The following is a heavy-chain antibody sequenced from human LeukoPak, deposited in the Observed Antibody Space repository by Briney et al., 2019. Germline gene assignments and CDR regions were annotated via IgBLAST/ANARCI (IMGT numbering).Heavy chain of an antibody. CDR2: IYHGDCDT. D-gene: IGHD3-16*01. V-gene: IGHV5-51*01. CDR1: GYIFSIYW. Sequence: GESLKISCKGSGYIFSIYWIAWVRQMPGKGLEWMLIIYHGDCDTRYSPSFQGQVTISADKSINTPYLQSSSLKASDTAIYYCARGLGPTARFDYWGQGTLVTVSS. J-gene: IGHJ4*02. CDR3: ARGLGPTARFDY.